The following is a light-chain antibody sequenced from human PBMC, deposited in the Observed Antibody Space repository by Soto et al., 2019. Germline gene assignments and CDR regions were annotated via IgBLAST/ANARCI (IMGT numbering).Light chain of an antibody. V-gene: IGKV1-39*01. CDR1: QSMINY. CDR3: QQSHRTSYT. J-gene: IGKJ2*01. Sequence: DIQMTQAPSSLSAAVGDRVTITCRASQSMINYLNWYQQKPGKATRLLIYAASTLESGVPSRFSGSGSGTDFTLTISTLQPEDVATYYCQQSHRTSYTFGQGTKVEIK. CDR2: AAS.